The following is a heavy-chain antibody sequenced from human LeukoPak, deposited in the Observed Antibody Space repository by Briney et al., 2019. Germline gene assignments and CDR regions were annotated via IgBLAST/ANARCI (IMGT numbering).Heavy chain of an antibody. V-gene: IGHV4-34*01. Sequence: PSETLSLTCAVYGGSFSGYYWSWIRQPPGKGLEWIGEINHSGSTNYNPSLKSRVTISVDTSKNQFSLKLSSVTAADTAVYYCARAPRCSSTSCSLAYWGQGTLVTVSS. CDR3: ARAPRCSSTSCSLAY. CDR2: INHSGST. D-gene: IGHD2-2*01. CDR1: GGSFSGYY. J-gene: IGHJ4*02.